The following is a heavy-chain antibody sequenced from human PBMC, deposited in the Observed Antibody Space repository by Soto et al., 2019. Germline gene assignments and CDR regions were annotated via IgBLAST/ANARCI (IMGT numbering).Heavy chain of an antibody. CDR2: INVYNGNT. Sequence: QVQLVQSGAEVKKPGASVKVSCKASGYTFTSYAISWVRQAPGQGLEWMGWINVYNGNTKYAQKLQGRVTMTTDTPTSRANTELRSLKSDDTAVDYCARDLEAGLVDYWGQGTLVTVSS. V-gene: IGHV1-18*01. CDR3: ARDLEAGLVDY. J-gene: IGHJ4*02. D-gene: IGHD6-19*01. CDR1: GYTFTSYA.